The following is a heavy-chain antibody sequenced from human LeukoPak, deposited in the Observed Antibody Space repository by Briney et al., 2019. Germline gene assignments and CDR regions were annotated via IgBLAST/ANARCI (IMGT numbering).Heavy chain of an antibody. D-gene: IGHD4-17*01. J-gene: IGHJ3*02. CDR3: ALTTVTTADAFDI. V-gene: IGHV3-7*01. CDR2: IKQDGSAK. Sequence: PGGSLRLSCAASGFTFSSYWMSWVRQAPGKGLEWVANIKQDGSAKYYVDSVKGRFTISRDNAKNSLSLQMNSLRAEDTAVYYCALTTVTTADAFDIWGQGTMVTVSS. CDR1: GFTFSSYW.